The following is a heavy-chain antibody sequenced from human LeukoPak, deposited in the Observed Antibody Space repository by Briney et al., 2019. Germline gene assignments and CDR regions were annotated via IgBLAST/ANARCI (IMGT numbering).Heavy chain of an antibody. V-gene: IGHV1-3*01. Sequence: ASVKVSCKASGYTFTSYAIHWVRQAPGQRLEWMGWINAGNGNTKYCRVTVTSDTSASTAYMELSSLRSEDTAVYYCARDRGVSSIAARPLSENYYYYMDVWGKGTTVTVSS. CDR1: GYTFTSYA. J-gene: IGHJ6*03. D-gene: IGHD6-6*01. CDR2: INAGNGNT. CDR3: ARDRGVSSIAARPLSENYYYYMDV.